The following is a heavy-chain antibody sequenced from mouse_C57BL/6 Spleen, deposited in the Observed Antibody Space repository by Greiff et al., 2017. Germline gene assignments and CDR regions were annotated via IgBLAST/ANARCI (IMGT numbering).Heavy chain of an antibody. J-gene: IGHJ4*01. CDR2: IYPGDGDT. D-gene: IGHD2-2*01. CDR1: GYAFSSYW. CDR3: ARSGNYGYDGAMDY. Sequence: VKVVESGAELVKPGASVKISCKASGYAFSSYWMNWVKQRPGKGLEWIGQIYPGDGDTNYNGKFKGKATLTADKSSSTAYMQLSSLTSEDSAVYFCARSGNYGYDGAMDYWGQGTSVTVSS. V-gene: IGHV1-80*01.